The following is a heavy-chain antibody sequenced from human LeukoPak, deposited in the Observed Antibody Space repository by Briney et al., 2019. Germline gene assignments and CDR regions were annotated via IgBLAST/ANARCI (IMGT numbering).Heavy chain of an antibody. V-gene: IGHV4-4*07. Sequence: ASETLSLTCTVSGGSIRTYYWNWIRQPAGKGLEWIGRIDGSGSTTFSPSLRSRVTMSVDSSKSQISLNLNSVTAADTAMYYCARSPLSSSGWYRADYWGQGTLVTVSS. CDR1: GGSIRTYY. J-gene: IGHJ4*02. CDR3: ARSPLSSSGWYRADY. D-gene: IGHD6-19*01. CDR2: IDGSGST.